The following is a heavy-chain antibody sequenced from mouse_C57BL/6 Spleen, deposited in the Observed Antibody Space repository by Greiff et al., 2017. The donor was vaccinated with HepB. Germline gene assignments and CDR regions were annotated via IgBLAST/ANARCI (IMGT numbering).Heavy chain of an antibody. CDR2: IDPSDSYT. D-gene: IGHD3-2*02. J-gene: IGHJ2*01. CDR1: GYTFTSYW. V-gene: IGHV1-69*01. CDR3: ARRGDGSGYPFDY. Sequence: QVQLQQPGAELVMPGASVKLSCKASGYTFTSYWMHWVKQRPGQGLEWIGEIDPSDSYTNYNQKFKGKSTLTVDKSSSTAYMQLSSLTSEDSAVYYWARRGDGSGYPFDYWGQGTTLTVSS.